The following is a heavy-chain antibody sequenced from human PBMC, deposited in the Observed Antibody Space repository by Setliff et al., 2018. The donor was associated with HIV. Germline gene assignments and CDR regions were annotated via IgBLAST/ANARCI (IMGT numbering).Heavy chain of an antibody. CDR2: ISAYNGNT. D-gene: IGHD2-21*01. CDR3: AILSRDGYNGGGWFDP. Sequence: GASVKVSCKASGYTFTSYGISWVRQAPGQGLEWMGWISAYNGNTNYAQKLQGRVTMTTDTSTSTAYMELRSLRSDDTAVYYCAILSRDGYNGGGWFDPWGQGTLVTVSS. CDR1: GYTFTSYG. V-gene: IGHV1-18*01. J-gene: IGHJ5*02.